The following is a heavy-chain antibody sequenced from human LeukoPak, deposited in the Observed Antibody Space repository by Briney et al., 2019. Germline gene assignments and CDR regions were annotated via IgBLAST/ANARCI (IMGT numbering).Heavy chain of an antibody. D-gene: IGHD3-22*01. J-gene: IGHJ4*02. V-gene: IGHV4-4*07. Sequence: SETLSLTCTVSAGSISTYYWSWIRQPAGKGLEWIGRIYTSGYTNYNPSLKSRVTISVDTSKNQFSLKLSSVTAADTAVYYCARYYYDSSGHPTIDYWGQGTLVTVSS. CDR1: AGSISTYY. CDR3: ARYYYDSSGHPTIDY. CDR2: IYTSGYT.